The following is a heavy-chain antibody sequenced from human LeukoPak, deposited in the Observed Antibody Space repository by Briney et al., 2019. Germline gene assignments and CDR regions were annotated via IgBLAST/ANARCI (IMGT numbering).Heavy chain of an antibody. D-gene: IGHD3-22*01. CDR1: GYIFTSYG. CDR2: ISAYNGNT. Sequence: GASVKVSCKASGYIFTSYGISWVRQAPGQGLEWMGWISAYNGNTNYAQKLQGRVTMTTDTSTSTAYMELRSLRSDDTAVYYCARDLLYQYYYDSSDDYWGQGTLVTVSS. J-gene: IGHJ4*02. V-gene: IGHV1-18*01. CDR3: ARDLLYQYYYDSSDDY.